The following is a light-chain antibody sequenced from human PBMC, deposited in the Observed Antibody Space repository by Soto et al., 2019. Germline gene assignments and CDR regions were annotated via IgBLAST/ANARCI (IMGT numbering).Light chain of an antibody. CDR1: QSISSW. V-gene: IGKV1-5*01. Sequence: IQMTQSPSSLSASVGDRVTITCRASQSISSWLAWYQQKPGKAPKLLIYDVSNLESGVPSRFSGSGSGTEFTLTISSLQPDDFATYYCQQYNAYSLYTFGQGTRLENK. J-gene: IGKJ5*01. CDR2: DVS. CDR3: QQYNAYSLYT.